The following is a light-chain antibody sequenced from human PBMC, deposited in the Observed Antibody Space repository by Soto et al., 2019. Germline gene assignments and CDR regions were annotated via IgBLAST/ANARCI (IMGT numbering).Light chain of an antibody. Sequence: EIVMTQFPATLSVYPGERATLSCRASQSVGNNLAWYRQKSGQAPRLLIYGASTRATGIPARFSGSGSGTEFTLTIDSLQSDDLAVYLCQQYRNWPLTFGGGTKVDIK. CDR1: QSVGNN. V-gene: IGKV3-15*01. J-gene: IGKJ4*01. CDR2: GAS. CDR3: QQYRNWPLT.